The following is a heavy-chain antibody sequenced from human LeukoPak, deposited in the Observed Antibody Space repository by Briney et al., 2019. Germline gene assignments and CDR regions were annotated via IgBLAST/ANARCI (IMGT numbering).Heavy chain of an antibody. CDR1: GFTFSSCE. Sequence: PGGSLRLSCVASGFTFSSCEMSWVRQAPGKGLEWLSYISSSGSTIYYADFVKGRFTISRDNAKNSVYLQMNSLRAEDTAVYYCARKTYFDYWGQGTLLTVSS. J-gene: IGHJ4*02. CDR2: ISSSGSTI. CDR3: ARKTYFDY. V-gene: IGHV3-48*03.